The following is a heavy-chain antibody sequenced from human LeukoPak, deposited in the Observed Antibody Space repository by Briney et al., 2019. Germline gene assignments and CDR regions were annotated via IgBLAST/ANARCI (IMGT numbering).Heavy chain of an antibody. CDR3: AREGGLGCSGGSCYFAFDI. D-gene: IGHD2-15*01. Sequence: ASVKVSCRASGYTFTGYYMHWVRQAPGQGLERMGWINPNSGGTNYAQKFQGRVTMTRDTSISTAYMELSRLRSDDTAVYYCAREGGLGCSGGSCYFAFDIWGQGTMVTVSS. V-gene: IGHV1-2*02. J-gene: IGHJ3*02. CDR1: GYTFTGYY. CDR2: INPNSGGT.